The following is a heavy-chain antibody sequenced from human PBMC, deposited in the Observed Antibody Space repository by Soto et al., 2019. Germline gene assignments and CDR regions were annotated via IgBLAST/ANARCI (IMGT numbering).Heavy chain of an antibody. D-gene: IGHD6-19*01. J-gene: IGHJ4*02. CDR3: ARAQWPRYYYFDY. Sequence: GGSLRLSCAASGFTFSSYWMSWVRQAPGKGLEWLSYINSGSTTIYYADSVKGRFTISRDNAKNSLYLQMNNLRAEDTAVYYCARAQWPRYYYFDYWGQGTLVTVSS. CDR1: GFTFSSYW. V-gene: IGHV3-48*01. CDR2: INSGSTTI.